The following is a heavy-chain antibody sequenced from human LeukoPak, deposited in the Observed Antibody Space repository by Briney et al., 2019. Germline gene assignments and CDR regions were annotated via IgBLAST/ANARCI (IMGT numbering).Heavy chain of an antibody. CDR1: GYTFTGYY. V-gene: IGHV1-2*02. J-gene: IGHJ6*03. D-gene: IGHD5-24*01. Sequence: ASVKVSCKASGYTFTGYYMHWVRQAPGQGLEWMGWINPNSGGTNFAQKFQGRVTMTRDTSISTAYMELSRLRSDDTAVYYCARGARWLQSITYYYYYYMDVWGKGTTVTVSS. CDR2: INPNSGGT. CDR3: ARGARWLQSITYYYYYYMDV.